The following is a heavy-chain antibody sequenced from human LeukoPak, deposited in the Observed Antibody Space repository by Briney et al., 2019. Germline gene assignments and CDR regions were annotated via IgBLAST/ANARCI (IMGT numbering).Heavy chain of an antibody. Sequence: SVKVSCKASGGTFSSYAISWVRQAPGQGLEWMGGIIPIFGTANYAQKFQGRVTITTDESTSTAYMELSSLRSEDTAVYYCARDTEIVTGAFDIWGQGTMLTVSS. CDR3: ARDTEIVTGAFDI. CDR2: IIPIFGTA. CDR1: GGTFSSYA. V-gene: IGHV1-69*05. D-gene: IGHD3-22*01. J-gene: IGHJ3*02.